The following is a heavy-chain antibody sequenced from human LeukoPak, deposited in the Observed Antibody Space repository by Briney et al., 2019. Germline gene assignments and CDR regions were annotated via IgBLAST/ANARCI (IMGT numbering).Heavy chain of an antibody. CDR3: AKNYGSDRGVPYGMDV. J-gene: IGHJ6*02. Sequence: GGSLRLSCAASGFTFSIHGMNWVRQTPGKGLEWVSYIINSGGTIYYADSVKGRFTISRDNSKNTLYLQMSSLRGDDTAVYYCAKNYGSDRGVPYGMDVWGQGTTVTVSS. CDR2: IINSGGTI. D-gene: IGHD3-10*01. CDR1: GFTFSIHG. V-gene: IGHV3-48*01.